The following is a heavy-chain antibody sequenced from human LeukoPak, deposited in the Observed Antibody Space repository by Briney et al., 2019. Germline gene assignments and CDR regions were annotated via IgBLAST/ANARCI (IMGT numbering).Heavy chain of an antibody. Sequence: GGSLRLSCAASGFTFSSYWMTWVRQAPGKGLEWVANINNDGSEKNYGESVKGRFTISRDNAKNSLYLQMNSLRAEDTAVYYCAKYYALGSSGWFDPWGQGTLVTVSS. J-gene: IGHJ5*02. CDR1: GFTFSSYW. V-gene: IGHV3-7*02. CDR2: INNDGSEK. CDR3: AKYYALGSSGWFDP. D-gene: IGHD3-10*01.